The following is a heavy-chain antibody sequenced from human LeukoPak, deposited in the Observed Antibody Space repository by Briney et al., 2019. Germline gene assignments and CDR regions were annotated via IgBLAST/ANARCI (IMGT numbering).Heavy chain of an antibody. CDR3: AKDEHYCSSTSCYGNDAFDI. J-gene: IGHJ3*02. D-gene: IGHD2-2*01. Sequence: GGSLRLSCAASGFTFSSYGMHWVRQAPGKGLEWVAVISYDGGNKYYADSVKGRFTISRDNSKNTLYLQMNSLRAEDTAVYYCAKDEHYCSSTSCYGNDAFDIWGQGTMVTVSS. V-gene: IGHV3-30*18. CDR1: GFTFSSYG. CDR2: ISYDGGNK.